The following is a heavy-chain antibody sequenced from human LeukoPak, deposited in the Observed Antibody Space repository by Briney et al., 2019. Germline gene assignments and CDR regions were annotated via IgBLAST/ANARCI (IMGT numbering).Heavy chain of an antibody. V-gene: IGHV4-59*13. D-gene: IGHD1-26*01. CDR2: IYYTGST. CDR1: GGSISSYY. CDR3: ARSGRGLATRFDP. Sequence: SETLFLTCTVSGGSISSYYWSWIRQPPGKGLDWIGYIYYTGSTNYNPSLKSRVTLSVDTSKNQFSLKLSSVTAADTAVYYCARSGRGLATRFDPWGQGILVTVSS. J-gene: IGHJ5*02.